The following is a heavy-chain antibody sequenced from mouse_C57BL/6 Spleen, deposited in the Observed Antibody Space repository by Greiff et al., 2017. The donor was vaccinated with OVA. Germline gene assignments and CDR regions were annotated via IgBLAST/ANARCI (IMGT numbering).Heavy chain of an antibody. CDR2: IYIGNGYT. CDR1: GYTFTRSG. Sequence: VQLQESGAELVRPGSSVKMSCTTSGYTFTRSGINWVKQRPGQGLEWIGYIYIGNGYTEYNEKFKGKATLTSDTSASTAYMQLSSLTSADSAIYCCARDWEGYWYCDVWGTGTTVTGSS. CDR3: ARDWEGYWYCDV. V-gene: IGHV1-58*01. J-gene: IGHJ1*03. D-gene: IGHD4-1*01.